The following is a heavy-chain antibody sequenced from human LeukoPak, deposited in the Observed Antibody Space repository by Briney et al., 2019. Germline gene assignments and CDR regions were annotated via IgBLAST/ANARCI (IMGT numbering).Heavy chain of an antibody. D-gene: IGHD2-15*01. Sequence: SETLSLTCAVSGYSIGSGYYWGWIRQPPGKGLEWIGSIYHSGSTYYHPSLKSRVTISVDTSKNQFSLKLSSVTAADTAVYYCARGRIVVVVAATNPFDYWGQGTLVTASS. CDR1: GYSIGSGYY. CDR3: ARGRIVVVVAATNPFDY. V-gene: IGHV4-38-2*01. CDR2: IYHSGST. J-gene: IGHJ4*02.